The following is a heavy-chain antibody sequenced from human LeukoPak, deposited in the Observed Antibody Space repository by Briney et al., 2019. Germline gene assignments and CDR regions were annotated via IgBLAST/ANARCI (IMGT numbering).Heavy chain of an antibody. CDR3: ARGGIAVAAKTVDY. Sequence: SETLSLTCTVSGGSISSYYWSWIRQPPGKGLEWIGYIYYSGSTNYNPSLKSRVTISVDTSKNQFSLKLSSVTAADTAVYYCARGGIAVAAKTVDYWGQGTLATVSS. J-gene: IGHJ4*02. CDR2: IYYSGST. V-gene: IGHV4-59*12. CDR1: GGSISSYY. D-gene: IGHD6-19*01.